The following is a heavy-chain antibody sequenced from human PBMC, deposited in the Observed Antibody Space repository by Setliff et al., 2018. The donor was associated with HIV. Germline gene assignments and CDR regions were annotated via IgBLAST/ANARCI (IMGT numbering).Heavy chain of an antibody. V-gene: IGHV1-18*01. D-gene: IGHD6-19*01. CDR2: ISGFNGNT. CDR3: AIVPYRSAWFSGGHDAFDI. J-gene: IGHJ3*02. Sequence: GASVKVSCKASGYSFARYGLSWVRQAPGQGLEWMGWISGFNGNTKYAQSFQDRVAMTTETATSTAYMEMRSLRSDDTAVYFCAIVPYRSAWFSGGHDAFDIWGQGTMVTVSS. CDR1: GYSFARYG.